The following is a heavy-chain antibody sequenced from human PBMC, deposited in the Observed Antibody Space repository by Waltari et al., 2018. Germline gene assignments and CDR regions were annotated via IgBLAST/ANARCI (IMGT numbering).Heavy chain of an antibody. D-gene: IGHD2-15*01. CDR1: GFTFSSYG. CDR2: ISYDGSNK. J-gene: IGHJ6*03. Sequence: QVQLVESGGGVVQPGRSLRLSCAASGFTFSSYGMHWVSEAPGKGLEWVAVISYDGSNKYYADSVKGRFTISRDNSKNTLYLQMNSLRAEDTAVYYCAKGWNYYYYYMDVWGKGTTVTISS. V-gene: IGHV3-30*18. CDR3: AKGWNYYYYYMDV.